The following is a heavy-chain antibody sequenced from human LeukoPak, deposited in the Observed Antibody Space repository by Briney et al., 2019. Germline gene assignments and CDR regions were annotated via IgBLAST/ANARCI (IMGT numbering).Heavy chain of an antibody. CDR3: VRGRNLAFDF. J-gene: IGHJ4*02. CDR1: GVSFSGDADS. V-gene: IGHV4-30-2*01. Sequence: PSETLSLTCAVSGVSFSGDADSWTWIWQPLGRXLEWIGNIYYNGDTYYNPSLRGRVTMSIDMSKNQFSLNLSSLTAADTAVYYCVRGRNLAFDFWGRGTLVTVSS. CDR2: IYYNGDT. D-gene: IGHD3-16*01.